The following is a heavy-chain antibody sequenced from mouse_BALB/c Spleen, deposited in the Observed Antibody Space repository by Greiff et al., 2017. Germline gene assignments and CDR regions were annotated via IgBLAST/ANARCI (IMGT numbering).Heavy chain of an antibody. Sequence: VMLVESGAELAKPGASVKMSCKASGYTFTSYWMHWVKQRPGQGLEWIGYINPSTGYTEYNQKFKDKATLTADKSSSTAYMQLSSLTSEDSAVYYCAPYGNFMDYWGQGTSVTVSS. D-gene: IGHD2-1*01. J-gene: IGHJ4*01. CDR2: INPSTGYT. CDR1: GYTFTSYW. V-gene: IGHV1-7*01. CDR3: APYGNFMDY.